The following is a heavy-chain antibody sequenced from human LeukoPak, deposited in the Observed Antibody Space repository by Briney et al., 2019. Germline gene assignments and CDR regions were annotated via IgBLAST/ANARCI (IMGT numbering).Heavy chain of an antibody. V-gene: IGHV3-23*01. CDR3: AKDKNDYGVHLYYFDY. CDR2: ISGSGGST. Sequence: GGSLRLSCAASGFTFSSYAMSWVRQAPGKGLEWVSAISGSGGSTYYADSVKGRLTISRDNSKNTLYLQMNSLRAEDTAVYYCAKDKNDYGVHLYYFDYWGQGTLVTVSS. D-gene: IGHD4-17*01. J-gene: IGHJ4*02. CDR1: GFTFSSYA.